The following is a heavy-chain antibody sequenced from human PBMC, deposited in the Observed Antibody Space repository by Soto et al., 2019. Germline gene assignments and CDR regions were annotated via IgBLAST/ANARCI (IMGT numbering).Heavy chain of an antibody. D-gene: IGHD3-9*01. J-gene: IGHJ6*02. CDR2: ISAYNGNT. V-gene: IGHV1-18*01. CDR1: GYTFTSYG. CDR3: ARYGYDILTGSKLPIPYYYYYGMDV. Sequence: ASVKVSCKASGYTFTSYGISWVRQAPGQGLEWMGWISAYNGNTNYAQKLQGRVTMTTDTSTSTAYMELRSLRSDDTAVYYCARYGYDILTGSKLPIPYYYYYGMDVWGQGTTVTV.